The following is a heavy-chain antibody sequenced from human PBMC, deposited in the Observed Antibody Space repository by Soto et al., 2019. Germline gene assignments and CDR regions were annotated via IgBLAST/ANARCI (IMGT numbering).Heavy chain of an antibody. Sequence: EGQLVESGGDLVKPGGSLRLSCAASRFTFRDAWMSWVRQAPGKGLEWVGRIKREIAGGTTDYAAPVKGRFTISRDDSENTLYLQMNSLKTEDTAVYYCTTGLSNGYYNFDFWGQGTLVTVSS. CDR2: IKREIAGGTT. D-gene: IGHD3-22*01. CDR3: TTGLSNGYYNFDF. CDR1: RFTFRDAW. J-gene: IGHJ4*02. V-gene: IGHV3-15*01.